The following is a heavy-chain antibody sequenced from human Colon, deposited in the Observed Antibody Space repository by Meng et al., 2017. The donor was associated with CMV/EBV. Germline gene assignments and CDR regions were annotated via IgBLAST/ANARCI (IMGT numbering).Heavy chain of an antibody. Sequence: QVQLVQSGPEVKKPGASVKVSCKASGYSFTGYYIHWVRQAPGQGLEWMGWMDPTTGRTDYAQKFQGTVTMTRDTSISTAYLELSRLTSDDTAVYYCASHSSYVWGSHHWGQGTLVTVSS. J-gene: IGHJ1*01. CDR1: GYSFTGYY. CDR3: ASHSSYVWGSHH. D-gene: IGHD3-16*01. CDR2: MDPTTGRT. V-gene: IGHV1-2*02.